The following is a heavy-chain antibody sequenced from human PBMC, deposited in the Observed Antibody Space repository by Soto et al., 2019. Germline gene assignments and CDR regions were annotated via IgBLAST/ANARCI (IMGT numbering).Heavy chain of an antibody. Sequence: QLQLQESGSGLVKPSQTLSLTCAVSGGSISSGGYSWSWIRQPPGKGLEWIGYIYHSGSTYYNPSLKSRVTISVDRSKNQFSLKLSSVPAADTAVYYCAREGMTTVTFDPWGQGTLVTVSS. CDR2: IYHSGST. CDR1: GGSISSGGYS. D-gene: IGHD4-4*01. J-gene: IGHJ5*02. V-gene: IGHV4-30-2*01. CDR3: AREGMTTVTFDP.